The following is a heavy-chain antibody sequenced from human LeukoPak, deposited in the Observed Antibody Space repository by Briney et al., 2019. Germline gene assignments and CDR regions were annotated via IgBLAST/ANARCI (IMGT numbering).Heavy chain of an antibody. V-gene: IGHV3-53*01. D-gene: IGHD3-22*01. CDR2: IYTGGNT. CDR1: GFTVDSNY. CDR3: ARGDDSGYYDYFDY. Sequence: GGSLRLSCAASGFTVDSNYLSWVRQAPGKGLEWVSTIYTGGNTYYAASVKGWFTISRDFSKNTVFLHMNSLRAEDTAMYYCARGDDSGYYDYFDYWGQGALVTVSS. J-gene: IGHJ4*02.